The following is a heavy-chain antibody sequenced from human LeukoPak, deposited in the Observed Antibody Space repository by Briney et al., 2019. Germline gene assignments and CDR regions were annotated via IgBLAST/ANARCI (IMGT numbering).Heavy chain of an antibody. J-gene: IGHJ4*02. CDR2: LSYTGKT. D-gene: IGHD2/OR15-2a*01. CDR1: GVSVSTSH. Sequence: SEALSLTCNVSGVSVSTSHWNWIRQRPGKGLEWIGCLSYTGKTDYNPSLKSRVSISLGSSNNHFSLKLTSVTAADTAVYYCSEGYFEPFDHWGQGILVTVSS. CDR3: SEGYFEPFDH. V-gene: IGHV4-59*02.